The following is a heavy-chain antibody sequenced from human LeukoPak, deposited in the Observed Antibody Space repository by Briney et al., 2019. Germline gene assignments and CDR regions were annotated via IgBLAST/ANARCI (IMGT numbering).Heavy chain of an antibody. CDR3: AKDSSGSYFNWFDP. D-gene: IGHD1-26*01. V-gene: IGHV3-43D*03. J-gene: IGHJ5*02. CDR2: ISWDGGST. CDR1: GFTFDDYA. Sequence: GGSLRLSCAASGFTFDDYAMHWVGQAPGKGLEWFSLISWDGGSTYYADSVKGRFTISRDNSKNSLYLQMNSLRAEDTALYYCAKDSSGSYFNWFDPWGQGTLVTVSS.